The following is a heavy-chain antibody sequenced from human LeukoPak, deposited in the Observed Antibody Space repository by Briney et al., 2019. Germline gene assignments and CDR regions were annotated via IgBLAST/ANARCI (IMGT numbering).Heavy chain of an antibody. CDR1: GFTFTSSA. CDR2: IVVGSGNT. J-gene: IGHJ6*03. D-gene: IGHD2-15*01. Sequence: SVNVSCKASGFTFTSSAVQWVRQARGQRLEWIGWIVVGSGNTNYAQKFQERVTITRDMSTSTAYMELSSLRSEDTAVYYCAAPVQGGYYYYMDVWGKGTTVTVSS. V-gene: IGHV1-58*01. CDR3: AAPVQGGYYYYMDV.